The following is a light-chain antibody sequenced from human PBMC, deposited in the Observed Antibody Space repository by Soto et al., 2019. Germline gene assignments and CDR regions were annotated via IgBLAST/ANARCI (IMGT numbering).Light chain of an antibody. J-gene: IGLJ1*01. CDR2: NVY. Sequence: QSVLTQPASVSGSPGQSSTISCTGTSSDVGAYNFASWHQQHPGKAPKLMIYNVYDRPSGISYRFSGSKSGNTASLTISGLQGEDEADYYCSAYTVSRTYVFGTGTKVTVL. CDR1: SSDVGAYNF. V-gene: IGLV2-14*03. CDR3: SAYTVSRTYV.